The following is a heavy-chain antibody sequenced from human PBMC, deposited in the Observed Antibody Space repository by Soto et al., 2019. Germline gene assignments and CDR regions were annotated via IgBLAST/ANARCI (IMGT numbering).Heavy chain of an antibody. V-gene: IGHV1-2*02. Sequence: NCCRNASGYTFSGDYVLWVRQVPRQGLECLGWINPNSDGTIYAQKFQARVKMTRATSISKAYMELSSMRLDDKAMYYCATTGNYGSGNSFRVDYWG. CDR3: ATTGNYGSGNSFRVDY. J-gene: IGHJ4*01. CDR1: GYTFSGDY. D-gene: IGHD3-10*01. CDR2: INPNSDGT.